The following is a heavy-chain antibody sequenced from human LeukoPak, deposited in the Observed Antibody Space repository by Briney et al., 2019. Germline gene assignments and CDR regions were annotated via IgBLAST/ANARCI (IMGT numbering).Heavy chain of an antibody. CDR1: GFTFSSYA. Sequence: GGSLRPSCAASGFTFSSYAMSWVRQAPGKGLEWVSAISGSGGSTYYADSVKGRFTISRDNSKNTLYLQMNTLRAEDTAMYYCARERQQLPREAFDIWGQGTMVTVSS. J-gene: IGHJ3*02. CDR3: ARERQQLPREAFDI. D-gene: IGHD6-13*01. V-gene: IGHV3-23*01. CDR2: ISGSGGST.